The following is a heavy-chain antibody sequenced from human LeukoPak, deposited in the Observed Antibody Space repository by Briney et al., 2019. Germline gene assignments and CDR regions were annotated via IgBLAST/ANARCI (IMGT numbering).Heavy chain of an antibody. D-gene: IGHD3-10*01. CDR3: ARLYGSGRNI. CDR1: GFTFSSYT. Sequence: GGSLRLSCAASGFTFSSYTMNWVRQAPGKGLEWVSSISGGSSFINYADSVKGRFTISRDNAKNSVYLQMNSLRGEDTALYYCARLYGSGRNIWGQGTMVTVSS. J-gene: IGHJ3*01. V-gene: IGHV3-21*01. CDR2: ISGGSSFI.